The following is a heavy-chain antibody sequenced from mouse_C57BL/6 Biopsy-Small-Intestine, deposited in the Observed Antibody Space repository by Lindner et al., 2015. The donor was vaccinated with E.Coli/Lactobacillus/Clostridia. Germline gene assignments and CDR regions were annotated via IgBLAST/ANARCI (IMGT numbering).Heavy chain of an antibody. CDR1: GYAFTGYF. D-gene: IGHD1-1*01. J-gene: IGHJ3*01. CDR3: ARARGWYGVSPVVFDF. V-gene: IGHV1-64*01. Sequence: SVKVSCKAPGYAFTGYFIHWLRQAPGQGLEWMGSINPKSGRTWFSQKFQGRVSMTADTSIVTAYMELASLTSDDSAVYYCARARGWYGVSPVVFDFWGQGTMVVVSS. CDR2: INPKSGRT.